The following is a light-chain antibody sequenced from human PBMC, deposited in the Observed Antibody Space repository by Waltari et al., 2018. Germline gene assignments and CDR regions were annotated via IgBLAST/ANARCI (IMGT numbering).Light chain of an antibody. CDR1: SSNIGNYY. J-gene: IGLJ2*01. CDR2: DNS. V-gene: IGLV1-51*01. Sequence: QSVLTQPPSVSGDPGQRVTISCTGSSSNIGNYYIYWYQQFPGTAPKLLIYDNSNRPSGISDRFSGSKSGTSASLTITGFQPGDEADYYCGAWDSSLSTGLFGGGTRLTVL. CDR3: GAWDSSLSTGL.